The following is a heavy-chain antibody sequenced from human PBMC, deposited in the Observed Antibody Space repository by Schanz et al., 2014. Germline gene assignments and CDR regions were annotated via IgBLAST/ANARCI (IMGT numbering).Heavy chain of an antibody. Sequence: EVQLLESGGGLVQPGGSLRLSCAASGFTFSTSAMSWVRQAPGKGLLWVSSISGTGGDDTYYADSVKGRFTISRDNSKNTLFLQMNSLRAEDTAVYYCARDHTTESYYSAGPPIDYWGQGTLLTVAS. V-gene: IGHV3-23*01. CDR2: ISGTGGDDT. CDR1: GFTFSTSA. D-gene: IGHD1-26*01. CDR3: ARDHTTESYYSAGPPIDY. J-gene: IGHJ4*02.